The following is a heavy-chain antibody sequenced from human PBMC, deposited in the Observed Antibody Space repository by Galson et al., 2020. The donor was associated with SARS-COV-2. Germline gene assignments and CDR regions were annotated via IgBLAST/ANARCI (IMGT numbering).Heavy chain of an antibody. V-gene: IGHV3-30*04. CDR2: ISYDGSNT. CDR3: ASHRYHYGSGTTSPLDY. D-gene: IGHD3-10*01. CDR1: GFTLSIYA. Sequence: GGSLRLSCAASGFTLSIYAMHWVRQAPGKGVEWVALISYDGSNTYYADSVKGRFTISRDDSENTLYLQMNSLRAEDTAVYYCASHRYHYGSGTTSPLDYWGQGTLVTVSS. J-gene: IGHJ4*02.